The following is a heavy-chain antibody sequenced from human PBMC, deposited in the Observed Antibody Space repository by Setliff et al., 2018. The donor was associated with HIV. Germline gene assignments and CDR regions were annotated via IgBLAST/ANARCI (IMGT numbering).Heavy chain of an antibody. CDR1: GYTFSSYD. D-gene: IGHD3-22*01. CDR2: MNPNSGNK. V-gene: IGHV1-8*02. CDR3: ARARRDSYDRGRRNHYYIDV. J-gene: IGHJ6*03. Sequence: ASVKVSCKASGYTFSSYDINWVRQATGQGLEWMGWMNPNSGNKGYAQKFQGRVTMTRDTSISTAYMELNNLKFEDTAVYYCARARRDSYDRGRRNHYYIDVWGKGTTVTVSS.